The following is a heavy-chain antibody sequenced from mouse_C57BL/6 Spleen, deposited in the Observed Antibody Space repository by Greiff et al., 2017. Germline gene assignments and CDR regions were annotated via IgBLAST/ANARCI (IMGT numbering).Heavy chain of an antibody. CDR3: ARYPGSTYYAMDY. Sequence: EVQLQQSGPGLVKPSQSLSLTCSVTGYSITSGYYWNWIRQFPGNKLEWMGYISYDGSNNYNPSLKNRISITRDTSKNQFFLKLNSVTTEDTATYYCARYPGSTYYAMDYWGQGTSVTVSS. CDR1: GYSITSGYY. D-gene: IGHD5-1*01. J-gene: IGHJ4*01. CDR2: ISYDGSN. V-gene: IGHV3-6*01.